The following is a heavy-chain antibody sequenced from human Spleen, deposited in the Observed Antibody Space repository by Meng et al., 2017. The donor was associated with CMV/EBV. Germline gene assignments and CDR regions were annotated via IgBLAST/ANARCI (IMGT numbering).Heavy chain of an antibody. J-gene: IGHJ4*02. CDR2: IYHSGST. CDR1: FNDYD. D-gene: IGHD3-22*01. V-gene: IGHV4-34*01. Sequence: FNDYDWSWIRQPPGKGLEWIGEIYHSGSTNYSPSLKSRVTISVDTSKTQFSLKLNSVTAADTAVYYCARGSSERRDTYYYDSSAYLWWGQGTLVTVSS. CDR3: ARGSSERRDTYYYDSSAYLW.